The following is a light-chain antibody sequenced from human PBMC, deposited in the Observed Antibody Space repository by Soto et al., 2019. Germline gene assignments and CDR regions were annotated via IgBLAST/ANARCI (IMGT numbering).Light chain of an antibody. CDR3: QQRSNWLYT. V-gene: IGKV3-11*01. Sequence: EIVLTQSPATLSLSPGERATLSCRASQSVSSYLAWYQQKPGQAPRLLIYDASNRATGIPARFSGSGSGTDFTLTXSSLXPEXFAVYYCQQRSNWLYTFGQGTKLEIK. J-gene: IGKJ2*01. CDR2: DAS. CDR1: QSVSSY.